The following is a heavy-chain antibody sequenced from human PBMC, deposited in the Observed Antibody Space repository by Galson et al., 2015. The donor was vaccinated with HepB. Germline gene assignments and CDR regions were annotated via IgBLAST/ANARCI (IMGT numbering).Heavy chain of an antibody. D-gene: IGHD3-10*01. CDR3: ATHVGEYYGSGNYRWSWFDP. V-gene: IGHV1-69*04. CDR1: GGTFSSYA. Sequence: SVKVSCKASGGTFSSYAISWVRQAPGQGLEWMGRIIPILGIANYAQKFQGRVTITADKSTRTAYMELSSLRSEDTAVYYCATHVGEYYGSGNYRWSWFDPWGQGTLVTVSS. CDR2: IIPILGIA. J-gene: IGHJ5*02.